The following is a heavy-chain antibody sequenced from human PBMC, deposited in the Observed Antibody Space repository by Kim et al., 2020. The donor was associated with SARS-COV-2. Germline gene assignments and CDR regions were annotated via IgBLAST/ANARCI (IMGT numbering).Heavy chain of an antibody. D-gene: IGHD6-19*01. CDR1: GFTFSSYG. CDR3: AKAMGGYSSGWGARY. CDR2: ISYDGSNK. V-gene: IGHV3-30*18. J-gene: IGHJ4*02. Sequence: GGSLRLSCAASGFTFSSYGMHWVRQAPGKGLEWVAVISYDGSNKYYADSVKGRFTISRDNSKNTLYLQMNSLRAEDTAVYYCAKAMGGYSSGWGARYWGQGTLVTVSS.